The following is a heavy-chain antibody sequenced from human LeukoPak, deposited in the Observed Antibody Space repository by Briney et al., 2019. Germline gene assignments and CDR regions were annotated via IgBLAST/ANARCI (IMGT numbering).Heavy chain of an antibody. CDR1: GGSISSYY. J-gene: IGHJ3*02. CDR3: ASLFSGTGAFDI. V-gene: IGHV4-59*01. CDR2: IYYSGST. D-gene: IGHD3-10*01. Sequence: SETLSLTCTVSGGSISSYYWSWIRQPPGKGLEWIGYIYYSGSTNYNPSLKSRVTISVDTSKNQFSLKLSSVTAEDTAVYYCASLFSGTGAFDIWGQGTMVTVSS.